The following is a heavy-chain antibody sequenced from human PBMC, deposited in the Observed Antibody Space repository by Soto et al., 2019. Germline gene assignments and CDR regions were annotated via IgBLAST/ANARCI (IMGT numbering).Heavy chain of an antibody. V-gene: IGHV5-51*01. D-gene: IGHD3-10*01. J-gene: IGHJ6*02. CDR2: IYPGDSDT. CDR1: GYRFASYW. Sequence: PGESLKISCKGSGYRFASYWIAWVRQVPGRGLEWVGIIYPGDSDTKYSPSFQGLVTMSVDKSTSTAYLQWNSLKAADTAVYYCARQGSSGYYYYGMGVWGQGTTVTVSS. CDR3: ARQGSSGYYYYGMGV.